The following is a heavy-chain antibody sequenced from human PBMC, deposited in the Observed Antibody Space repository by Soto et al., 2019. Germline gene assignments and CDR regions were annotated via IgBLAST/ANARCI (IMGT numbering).Heavy chain of an antibody. CDR2: INHSGST. CDR3: ARGGKHNNCYGSGTPGGDWFDH. D-gene: IGHD3-10*01. J-gene: IGHJ5*02. V-gene: IGHV4-34*01. CDR1: GGSFSGYY. Sequence: PSETLSLTCAVYGGSFSGYYWSWIRQPPGKGLEWIGEINHSGSTNYNPSLKSRVTISVDTSKNQFSLKLSSVTAADTAVYYCARGGKHNNCYGSGTPGGDWFDHWGQGTLVTVSS.